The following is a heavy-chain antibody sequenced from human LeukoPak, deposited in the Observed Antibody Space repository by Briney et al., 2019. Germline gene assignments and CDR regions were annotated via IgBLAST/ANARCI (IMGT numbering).Heavy chain of an antibody. CDR1: GFTFSSYE. Sequence: GGSLRHSCAASGFTFSSYEMNWVRQAPGKGLEWVSYISSSGSTIYYADSVKGRFTISRDNAKNSLYLQMNSLRAEDTAVYYCARSSYCSSTSCYISRGYYYYYGMDVWGQGTTVTVS. CDR3: ARSSYCSSTSCYISRGYYYYYGMDV. J-gene: IGHJ6*02. CDR2: ISSSGSTI. D-gene: IGHD2-2*02. V-gene: IGHV3-48*03.